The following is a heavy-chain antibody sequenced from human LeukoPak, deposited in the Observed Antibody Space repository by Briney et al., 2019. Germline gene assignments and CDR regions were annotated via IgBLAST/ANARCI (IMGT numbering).Heavy chain of an antibody. J-gene: IGHJ5*02. V-gene: IGHV3-48*04. CDR3: ASSSSWYLNWFDP. CDR2: IQSVSLTI. CDR1: GFRFSDYN. D-gene: IGHD6-13*01. Sequence: GGSLRLSCAASGFRFSDYNMNWVRQVPGKGLEWVSYIQSVSLTIYYLDSVKGRFTISRDNAKNSLYLQMNSQRAEDTAVYYCASSSSWYLNWFDPWGQGTLVTVSS.